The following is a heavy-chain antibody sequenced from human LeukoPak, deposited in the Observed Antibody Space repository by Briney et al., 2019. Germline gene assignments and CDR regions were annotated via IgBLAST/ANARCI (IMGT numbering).Heavy chain of an antibody. D-gene: IGHD6-13*01. V-gene: IGHV4-59*11. Sequence: SETLSLTCSVSGGSISSHYWSWIRQPPGKGLEWIGYIYYSGSTKYNPSLKSRVTISVDTSKNQLSLKLSSVTAADTAVYYCARFSVAAAGTGWFDPWGQGTLVTVS. CDR1: GGSISSHY. CDR2: IYYSGST. CDR3: ARFSVAAAGTGWFDP. J-gene: IGHJ5*02.